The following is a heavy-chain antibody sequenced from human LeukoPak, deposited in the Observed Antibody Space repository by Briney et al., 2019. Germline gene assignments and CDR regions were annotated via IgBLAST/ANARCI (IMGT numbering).Heavy chain of an antibody. CDR1: GFTFSSYA. Sequence: GGSLRLSCSASGFTFSSYAMHWVRQAPGKGLEYVSAISSNGGSTYYADSVKGRFTISRDNSKNTLYPQMSSLRAEDTAVYYCVKDRAAAGTGYYYGMDVWGQGTTVTVSS. V-gene: IGHV3-64D*09. CDR2: ISSNGGST. D-gene: IGHD6-13*01. J-gene: IGHJ6*02. CDR3: VKDRAAAGTGYYYGMDV.